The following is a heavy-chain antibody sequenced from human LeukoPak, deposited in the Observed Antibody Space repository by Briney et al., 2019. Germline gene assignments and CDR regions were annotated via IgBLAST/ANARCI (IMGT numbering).Heavy chain of an antibody. CDR2: IHTSGST. D-gene: IGHD2-2*01. CDR1: GGSINSGNYY. CDR3: ARGAQVVPASVWFDP. V-gene: IGHV4-61*02. Sequence: SQTLSLTCTVSGGSINSGNYYWSWIRQPAGKGLEWIGRIHTSGSTNSDPSLKSRVTISVDTSKNQFSLKLSSVTAADTAVYYCARGAQVVPASVWFDPWGQGTLVTVSS. J-gene: IGHJ5*02.